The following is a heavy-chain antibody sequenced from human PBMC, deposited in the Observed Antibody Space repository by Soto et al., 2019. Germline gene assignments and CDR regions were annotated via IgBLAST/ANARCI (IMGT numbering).Heavy chain of an antibody. Sequence: GGSLRLSCAASGFTFSSYAMSWVRQAPGKGLEWVSAISGSGGSTYYADSVKGRFTISRDNSKNTLYLQMNSLRAEDTAVYYCAKVCLGGPSDYSIYYYYYYGMVVWGQGTTVTVSS. CDR3: AKVCLGGPSDYSIYYYYYYGMVV. CDR2: ISGSGGST. CDR1: GFTFSSYA. D-gene: IGHD4-4*01. V-gene: IGHV3-23*01. J-gene: IGHJ6*02.